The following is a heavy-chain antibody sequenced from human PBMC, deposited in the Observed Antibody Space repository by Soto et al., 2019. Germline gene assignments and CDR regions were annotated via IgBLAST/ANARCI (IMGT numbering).Heavy chain of an antibody. CDR2: IFSHDEK. Sequence: QVTLKESSPVLVKPTETLTLTCTVSGFSLRDARMAVSWIRQPPGKALEWLAHIFSHDEKTYSTSLKSRLTVSKDNSKSQVALTMTNMDPVDTATYYCARIQGRDGSDIAYWGQGAPVTVSS. J-gene: IGHJ4*02. V-gene: IGHV2-26*01. D-gene: IGHD5-12*01. CDR1: GFSLRDARMA. CDR3: ARIQGRDGSDIAY.